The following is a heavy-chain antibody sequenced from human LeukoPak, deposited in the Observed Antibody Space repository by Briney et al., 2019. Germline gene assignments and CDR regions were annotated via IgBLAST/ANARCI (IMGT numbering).Heavy chain of an antibody. D-gene: IGHD1-1*01. J-gene: IGHJ4*02. Sequence: SETLSLTCAVYGGSFSGYYWSWIRQPPGKGLEWIGEINHSGSTNYNPSLKSRVTISVDTSKNQFSLKLSSVTAADTAVYYCARGGRLGNEGVDYWGQGTLVTVSS. CDR1: GGSFSGYY. CDR2: INHSGST. V-gene: IGHV4-34*01. CDR3: ARGGRLGNEGVDY.